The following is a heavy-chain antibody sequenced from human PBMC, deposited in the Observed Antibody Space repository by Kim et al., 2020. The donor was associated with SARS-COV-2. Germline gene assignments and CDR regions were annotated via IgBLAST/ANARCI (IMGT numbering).Heavy chain of an antibody. CDR3: ARAPSGTFSPYYFDY. J-gene: IGHJ4*02. D-gene: IGHD1-26*01. CDR2: IYPGDSDT. Sequence: GESLKISCKASEYTFNNYWIGWVRQMPGKGLQWLGIIYPGDSDTKYNPSVQGPVTISADWSLTTAYLQWSSLKASDTAIYYCARAPSGTFSPYYFDYWGQGTLSPSP. V-gene: IGHV5-51*01. CDR1: EYTFNNYW.